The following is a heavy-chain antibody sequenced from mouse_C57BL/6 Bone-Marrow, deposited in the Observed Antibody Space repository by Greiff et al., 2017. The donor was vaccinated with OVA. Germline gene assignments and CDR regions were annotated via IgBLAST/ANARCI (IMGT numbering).Heavy chain of an antibody. CDR3: AREGYGNYGY. V-gene: IGHV1-81*01. CDR2: IYPRSGNT. CDR1: GYTFTSYG. D-gene: IGHD2-10*02. Sequence: VKLMESGAELARPGASVKLSCKASGYTFTSYGISWVKQRTGQGLEWIGEIYPRSGNTYYNEKFKGKATLTADKSSSTAYMELRSLTSEDSAVYFCAREGYGNYGYWGQGTTLTVSS. J-gene: IGHJ2*01.